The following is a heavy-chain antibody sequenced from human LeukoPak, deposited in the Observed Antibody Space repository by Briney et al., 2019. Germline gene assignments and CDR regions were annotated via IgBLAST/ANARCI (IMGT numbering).Heavy chain of an antibody. Sequence: GGSLRLSCAASGFIFNSHSMNWVRQAPGKGLEWVSSISSTSSYIYYADSVKSRFTISRDNVKNSLYLQMNTLRAEDTAVYYCAKGVVMVTAMNYFDYWGQGTLVTVSS. J-gene: IGHJ4*02. CDR2: ISSTSSYI. V-gene: IGHV3-21*04. D-gene: IGHD2-21*02. CDR3: AKGVVMVTAMNYFDY. CDR1: GFIFNSHS.